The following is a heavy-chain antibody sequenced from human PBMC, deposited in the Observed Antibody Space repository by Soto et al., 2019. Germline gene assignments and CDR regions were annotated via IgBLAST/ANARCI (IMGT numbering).Heavy chain of an antibody. Sequence: EVQLLESGGGSVQPGGSLRLSCAASGFTFSSYAMSWVRQAPGKGLEWVSAISGSGGSTYYADSVKGRFTISRDNSKNTLYLQMNSLRAEDTAVYYCAKVRRYCSSTSCYTPYFDYWGQGTLVTVSS. CDR2: ISGSGGST. V-gene: IGHV3-23*01. CDR1: GFTFSSYA. D-gene: IGHD2-2*02. CDR3: AKVRRYCSSTSCYTPYFDY. J-gene: IGHJ4*02.